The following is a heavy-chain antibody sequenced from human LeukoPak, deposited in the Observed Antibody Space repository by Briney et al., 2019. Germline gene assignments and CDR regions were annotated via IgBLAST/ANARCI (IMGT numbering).Heavy chain of an antibody. CDR3: AREVAATSFDS. CDR2: ISPSDGST. Sequence: GASVKVSCKAPSDPVSDYYIQWVRQGPGQGLEWLGIISPSDGSTAYSQRFQDRLNLTRDTPTNTVYMEMRSLTSEDTAVYYCAREVAATSFDSWGQGTLVTVSS. CDR1: SDPVSDYY. V-gene: IGHV1-46*01. D-gene: IGHD2-15*01. J-gene: IGHJ4*02.